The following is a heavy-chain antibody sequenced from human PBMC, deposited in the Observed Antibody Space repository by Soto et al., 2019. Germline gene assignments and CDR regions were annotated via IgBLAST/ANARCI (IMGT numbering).Heavy chain of an antibody. CDR1: GGSFSGYY. V-gene: IGHV4-34*01. J-gene: IGHJ5*02. D-gene: IGHD2-15*01. CDR2: INHSGST. CDR3: ARLRDCSGGSCYSRGGDNWFDP. Sequence: SETLSLTCAVYGGSFSGYYWSWVRQPPGKGLEWIGEINHSGSTNYNPSFMSRVTISVDTSKNQFSLKLSSVTAADTAVYYCARLRDCSGGSCYSRGGDNWFDPWGQGTLVTVSS.